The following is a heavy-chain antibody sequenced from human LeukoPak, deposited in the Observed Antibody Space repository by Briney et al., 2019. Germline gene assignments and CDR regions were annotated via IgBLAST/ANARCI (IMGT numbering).Heavy chain of an antibody. Sequence: SVKVSCKASGGTFSSYAISWVRQAPGQGLEWMGGIIPIFGTANYAQKLQGRVTMTTDTSTSTAYMELRSLRSDDTAVYYCARYSGSYYYGSYYFDYWGQGTLVTVST. V-gene: IGHV1-69*05. CDR3: ARYSGSYYYGSYYFDY. D-gene: IGHD1-26*01. CDR1: GGTFSSYA. J-gene: IGHJ4*02. CDR2: IIPIFGTA.